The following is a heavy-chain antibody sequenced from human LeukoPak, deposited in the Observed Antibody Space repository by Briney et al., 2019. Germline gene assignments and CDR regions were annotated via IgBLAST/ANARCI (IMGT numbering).Heavy chain of an antibody. CDR2: IYHSGST. CDR3: ARARSAFDI. V-gene: IGHV4-30-2*01. J-gene: IGHJ3*02. CDR1: GGSISSGGSS. Sequence: SETLSLTCAVSGGSISSGGSSWSWIRQPPGKGLEWIGYIYHSGSTYYNPSLKSRVTISVDRSKNQFSLKLSSVTAADTAVYYCARARSAFDIWGQGTMVTVSS.